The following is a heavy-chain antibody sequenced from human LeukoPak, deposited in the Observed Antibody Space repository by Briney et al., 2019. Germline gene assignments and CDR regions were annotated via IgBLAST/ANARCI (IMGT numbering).Heavy chain of an antibody. CDR2: IYYSGST. CDR3: ARVQLLNWFDP. Sequence: SETLSLTCTVSGGPISTSSYYWGWIRQPPGKGLEWIGSIYYSGSTYYNPSLKSRVTISVDTSKNQFSLKLSPVTAADTAVYYCARVQLLNWFDPWGQGTLVTVSS. V-gene: IGHV4-39*07. D-gene: IGHD1-26*01. CDR1: GGPISTSSYY. J-gene: IGHJ5*02.